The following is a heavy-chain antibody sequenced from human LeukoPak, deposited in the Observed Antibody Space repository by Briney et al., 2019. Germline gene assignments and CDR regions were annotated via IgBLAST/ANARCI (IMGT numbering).Heavy chain of an antibody. D-gene: IGHD5-12*01. CDR3: ARDRGGYEFFDF. CDR2: ISTGSGTI. CDR1: GFTFSTYS. Sequence: GGSLSLSCAASGFTFSTYSMNWVRQAPGKGLEWISYISTGSGTIYYTDSVKGRFTISRDNAKNSLYLQMNSLRDEDTAVYYCARDRGGYEFFDFRGQGTLVTVSS. J-gene: IGHJ4*02. V-gene: IGHV3-48*02.